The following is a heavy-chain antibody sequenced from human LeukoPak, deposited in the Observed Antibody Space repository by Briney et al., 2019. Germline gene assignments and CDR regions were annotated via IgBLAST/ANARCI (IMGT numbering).Heavy chain of an antibody. CDR3: ARNNGMDV. J-gene: IGHJ6*02. Sequence: GGSLRLSCAASGFALSGHWMTWVRQVPGRGPEWVANVNRDGSETYYLDSVKGRFTISKDNAKNSLYLQMNSLRAEDTALYHCARNNGMDVWGQGTTVIVSS. CDR2: VNRDGSET. V-gene: IGHV3-7*03. CDR1: GFALSGHW.